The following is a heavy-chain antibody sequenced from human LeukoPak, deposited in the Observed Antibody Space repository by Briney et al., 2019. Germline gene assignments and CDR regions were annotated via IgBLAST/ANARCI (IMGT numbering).Heavy chain of an antibody. CDR1: GFTFSSYG. Sequence: PGRSLRLSCAASGFTFSSYGMHWVRQAPGKGLEWVAVISYDGSNKYSADSVKGRFTTSRDNSKNTLYLQMNSLRAEDTAVYYCASELRGYGSFDYWGQGTLVTVSS. J-gene: IGHJ4*02. D-gene: IGHD4-17*01. V-gene: IGHV3-30*03. CDR3: ASELRGYGSFDY. CDR2: ISYDGSNK.